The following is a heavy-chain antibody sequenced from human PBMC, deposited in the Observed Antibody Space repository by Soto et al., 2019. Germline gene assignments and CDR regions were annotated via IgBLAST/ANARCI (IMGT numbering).Heavy chain of an antibody. CDR1: GGTFSSYA. CDR2: IIPIFGTA. J-gene: IGHJ5*02. V-gene: IGHV1-69*01. D-gene: IGHD3-16*02. CDR3: ARASEPYVIVWWFDP. Sequence: QVQLVQSGAEVKKPGSSVKVSCKASGGTFSSYAISWVRQAPGQGLEWMGGIIPIFGTANYAQKFQGRVTITADESTSTAYMERSSLRSEDTAVYYCARASEPYVIVWWFDPWGQGTLVTGSS.